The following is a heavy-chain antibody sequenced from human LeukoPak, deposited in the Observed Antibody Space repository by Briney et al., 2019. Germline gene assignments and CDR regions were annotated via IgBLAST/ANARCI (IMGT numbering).Heavy chain of an antibody. D-gene: IGHD3-9*01. V-gene: IGHV3-48*01. J-gene: IGHJ4*02. CDR1: GFTFSSYS. CDR2: ISSSSSTI. Sequence: PGGSLRLSCAASGFTFSSYSMNWVRQAPGKGLEWVSYISSSSSTIYYADSVKGRFTISRDNAKNSLYLQMNSLRAEDTAVYYCGGRYFDWSVGYWGQGTLVTVSS. CDR3: GGRYFDWSVGY.